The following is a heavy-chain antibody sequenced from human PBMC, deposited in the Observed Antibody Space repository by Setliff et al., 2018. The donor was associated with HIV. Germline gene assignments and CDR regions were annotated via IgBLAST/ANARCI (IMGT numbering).Heavy chain of an antibody. J-gene: IGHJ6*03. V-gene: IGHV3-48*01. CDR2: ISSSSSAM. CDR1: GFIFSTYS. Sequence: LRLSCAASGFIFSTYSMNWVRQAPGKGLEWVSNISSSSSAMYYADSVKGRFTISRDNAKNSLYLQMNSLRAEDTAVYYCARGSGGSREYYYYYMDVWGKGTTVTVSS. CDR3: ARGSGGSREYYYYYMDV. D-gene: IGHD2-15*01.